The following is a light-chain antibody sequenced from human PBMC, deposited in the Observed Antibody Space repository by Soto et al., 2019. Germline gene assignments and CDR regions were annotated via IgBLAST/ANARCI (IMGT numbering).Light chain of an antibody. V-gene: IGLV3-21*02. CDR3: QVWDDNSDHHV. Sequence: SYELTQISSVSVAPGQTASVSCGGNNIGSKSVHWYQQKPGQAPVVVVYDDSDRPSGIPEGFSGSNSGNTATLTISRVEAGDEADYYCQVWDDNSDHHVFGTGTKLTVL. CDR2: DDS. J-gene: IGLJ1*01. CDR1: NIGSKS.